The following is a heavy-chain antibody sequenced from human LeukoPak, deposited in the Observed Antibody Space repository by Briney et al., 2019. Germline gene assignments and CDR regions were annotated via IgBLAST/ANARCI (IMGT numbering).Heavy chain of an antibody. D-gene: IGHD3-22*01. CDR3: TRDFLHVYYYDSSGYVRGAFDI. V-gene: IGHV1-2*02. J-gene: IGHJ3*02. CDR1: GYTFTGYY. CDR2: INPNSGGT. Sequence: ASVKVSCKASGYTFTGYYLYWVRQAPGQGLEWMGWINPNSGGTNFAQKFQGRVTMTRDTSISTVYMELSRLRSDDTAVYYCTRDFLHVYYYDSSGYVRGAFDIWGQGTMVTVSS.